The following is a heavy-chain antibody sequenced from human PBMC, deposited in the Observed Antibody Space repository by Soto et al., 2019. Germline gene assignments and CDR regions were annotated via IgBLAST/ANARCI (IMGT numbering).Heavy chain of an antibody. D-gene: IGHD5-18*01. CDR1: GFTIENSV. CDR2: ITGAGDGT. CDR3: ARAQKWRQLSLNVFAI. J-gene: IGHJ3*02. Sequence: EVQLVESGGGLVQPGGSLRLSCVASGFTIENSVMHWVRQTPGKGLMWVSRITGAGDGTLYADSVQGRFTISRDNAKNTVYLHMTGLRVEETAVYYCARAQKWRQLSLNVFAIWGQGTTVTVSS. V-gene: IGHV3-74*01.